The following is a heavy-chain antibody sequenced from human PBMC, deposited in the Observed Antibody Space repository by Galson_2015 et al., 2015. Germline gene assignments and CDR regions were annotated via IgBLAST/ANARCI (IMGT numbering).Heavy chain of an antibody. J-gene: IGHJ6*03. V-gene: IGHV3-21*01. D-gene: IGHD6-6*01. CDR2: ISSSSSYI. CDR1: GFTFSSHS. Sequence: SLRLSCAASGFTFSSHSMNWVRQAPGKGLEWVSSISSSSSYIYYADSVKGRFTISRDNAKNSLYLQMNSLRAEDTAVYYCARVEAARPRLYYYYYMDVWGKGTTVTVSS. CDR3: ARVEAARPRLYYYYYMDV.